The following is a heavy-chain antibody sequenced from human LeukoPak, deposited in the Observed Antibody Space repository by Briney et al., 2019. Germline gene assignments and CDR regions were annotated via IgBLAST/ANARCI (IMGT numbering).Heavy chain of an antibody. V-gene: IGHV3-74*01. CDR1: GFTFSSYW. D-gene: IGHD1-26*01. Sequence: GGSLRLSCEASGFTFSSYWMHWVRQVPGKGLVWVSRINSDGSSTSYADSVKGRFTISRDNAKKSLYLQMNSLRAEDTAVYYCVRTAGRDGGIWGQGTLVTVSS. CDR2: INSDGSST. CDR3: VRTAGRDGGI. J-gene: IGHJ4*02.